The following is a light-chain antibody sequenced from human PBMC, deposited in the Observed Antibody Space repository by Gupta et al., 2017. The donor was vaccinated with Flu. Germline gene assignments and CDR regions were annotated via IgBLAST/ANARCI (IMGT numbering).Light chain of an antibody. CDR1: SSNIEDNY. V-gene: IGLV1-47*01. CDR3: AVWDDRLDAWV. J-gene: IGLJ2*01. Sequence: QSVLIQTPSASVTHGQRVTMSCSWSSSNIEDNYVFWYQQLPGTAPKIIIYRNSQRPSGVPDRISGSKSSTSAFLAISGLRSEDEADYYCAVWDDRLDAWVFGGGTKVTVL. CDR2: RNS.